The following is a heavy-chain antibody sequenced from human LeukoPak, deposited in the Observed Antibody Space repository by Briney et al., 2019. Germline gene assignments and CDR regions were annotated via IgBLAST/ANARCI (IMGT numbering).Heavy chain of an antibody. V-gene: IGHV4-59*01. D-gene: IGHD3-22*01. J-gene: IGHJ3*02. CDR1: GGSISSYY. CDR2: IYYSGST. CDR3: ARDPYYYDSSGYYYDHAFDI. Sequence: SETLSLTCTVSGGSISSYYWTWIRQPPGKGLEWIGYIYYSGSTNYNPSLKSRVTISVDTSKNQFSLKLSSVTAADTAVYYCARDPYYYDSSGYYYDHAFDIWGQGTMVTVSS.